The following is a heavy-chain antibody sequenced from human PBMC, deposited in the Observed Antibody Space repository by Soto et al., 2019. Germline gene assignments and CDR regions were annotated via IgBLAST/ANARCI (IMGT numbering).Heavy chain of an antibody. D-gene: IGHD3-22*01. Sequence: EVQLLQSGGGLVQPGGSLRLSCAASGFTFSSHAMSWVRQAPGKGLEWVSGISWNSGSIGYADSVKGRFTISRDNAKNSLYLQMNSLRAEDTALYYCAKGDSSGYSIDYWGQGTLVTVSS. V-gene: IGHV3-9*01. CDR2: ISWNSGSI. J-gene: IGHJ4*02. CDR3: AKGDSSGYSIDY. CDR1: GFTFSSHA.